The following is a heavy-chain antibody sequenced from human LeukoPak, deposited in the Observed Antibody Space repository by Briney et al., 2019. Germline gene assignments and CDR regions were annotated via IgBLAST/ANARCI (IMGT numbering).Heavy chain of an antibody. V-gene: IGHV4-34*01. D-gene: IGHD3-3*01. J-gene: IGHJ5*02. CDR3: ARDRAGSRSSITIFGVDLIGGFDP. Sequence: SETLSLTCAVYGGSFSGYYWSWIRQPPGKGLEWIGEINHSGSTNYNPSLKSRVTISVDTSKNQFSLRLSSVTAADTAVYYCARDRAGSRSSITIFGVDLIGGFDPWGQGTLVTVSS. CDR1: GGSFSGYY. CDR2: INHSGST.